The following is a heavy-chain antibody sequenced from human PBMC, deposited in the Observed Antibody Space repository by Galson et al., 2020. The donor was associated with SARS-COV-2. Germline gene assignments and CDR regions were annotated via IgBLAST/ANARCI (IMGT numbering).Heavy chain of an antibody. CDR1: GYTFTSYG. V-gene: IGHV1-18*01. Sequence: ASVKVSCKASGYTFTSYGISWVRQAPGQGLEWMGWISAYNGNTNYAQKLQGRVTMTTDTSTSTAYMELRSLRSDDTAVYYCARDSSGWYRYYYGMDVWGQGTTVTVSS. CDR3: ARDSSGWYRYYYGMDV. D-gene: IGHD6-19*01. J-gene: IGHJ6*02. CDR2: ISAYNGNT.